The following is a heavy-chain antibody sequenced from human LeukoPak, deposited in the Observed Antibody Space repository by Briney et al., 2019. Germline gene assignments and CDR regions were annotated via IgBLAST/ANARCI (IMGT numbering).Heavy chain of an antibody. CDR2: ISYDGSNK. Sequence: GRSLRLSCAASGFTFSSYGMHWVRQAPGKGLEWVAVISYDGSNKYYADSVKGRFTISRDNSKNTLYLQMNSLRAEDTAVYYCARHLGVSGDPEGYNWFDPWGQGTLVTVSS. J-gene: IGHJ5*02. D-gene: IGHD4-17*01. V-gene: IGHV3-30*03. CDR3: ARHLGVSGDPEGYNWFDP. CDR1: GFTFSSYG.